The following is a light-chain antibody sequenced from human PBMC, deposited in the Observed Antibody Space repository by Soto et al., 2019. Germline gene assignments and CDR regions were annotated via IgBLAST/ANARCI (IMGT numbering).Light chain of an antibody. Sequence: QSVLTQPASVSGSPGQSITISCPGTSSDVGGYNYVSRYPQHPGKAPKLMIYEVSNRPSGVSNRFSGSKSGNRASLTISGLEAEDEADYSCSSYTSSSTVVFGGGTKLTVL. J-gene: IGLJ2*01. CDR3: SSYTSSSTVV. CDR2: EVS. V-gene: IGLV2-14*01. CDR1: SSDVGGYNY.